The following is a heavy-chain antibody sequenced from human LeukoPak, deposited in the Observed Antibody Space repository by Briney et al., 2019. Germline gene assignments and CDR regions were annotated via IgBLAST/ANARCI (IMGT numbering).Heavy chain of an antibody. CDR1: GFTFSSYE. Sequence: PGGSLRLSCAASGFTFSSYEMNWVRQAPGKGLEWVSYISSSGSTIYYADSVKGRFTISRDNAKNSLYLQMNSLRAEDTAVYYCARVMGVGYFDYWGQGTLVTVSS. CDR2: ISSSGSTI. J-gene: IGHJ4*02. CDR3: ARVMGVGYFDY. V-gene: IGHV3-48*03. D-gene: IGHD3-16*01.